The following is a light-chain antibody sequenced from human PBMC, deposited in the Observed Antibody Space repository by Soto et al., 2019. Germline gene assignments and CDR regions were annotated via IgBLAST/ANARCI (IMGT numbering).Light chain of an antibody. J-gene: IGKJ1*01. V-gene: IGKV3-20*01. CDR1: QNVGFN. Sequence: EIVMTQSPATLSVSPGERATLSCRASQNVGFNLAWYQQKPGQAPRLLIYGASSRATGIPDRFSGSGSGTDFTLTISRLEPEDFAVYYCQHYGSSLWTFGQGTKVDIK. CDR3: QHYGSSLWT. CDR2: GAS.